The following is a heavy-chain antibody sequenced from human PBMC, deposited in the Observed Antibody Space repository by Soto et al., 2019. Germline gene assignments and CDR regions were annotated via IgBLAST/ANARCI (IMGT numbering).Heavy chain of an antibody. D-gene: IGHD4-4*01. CDR3: SFDYSNLFQN. Sequence: GASVKVSCKASGGTFSSYTISWVRQAPGRGLEWMGRIIPILGIANYAQKFQGRVTITADKSTSTAYMELSSLRSEDTAVYYCSFDYSNLFQNWGQGTLVTVSS. J-gene: IGHJ4*02. V-gene: IGHV1-69*02. CDR1: GGTFSSYT. CDR2: IIPILGIA.